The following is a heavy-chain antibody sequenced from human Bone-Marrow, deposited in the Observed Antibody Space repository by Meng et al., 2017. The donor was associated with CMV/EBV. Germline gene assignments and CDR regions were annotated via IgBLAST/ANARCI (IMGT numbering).Heavy chain of an antibody. Sequence: SCAVYGGSFSGYYWSWIRQPPGKGLEWIGEINHSGSTNYNPSPKSRVTISVDTSKNQFSLKLSSVTAADTAVYYCARDRNEIGWRASYYYGMDVWGQGTTVTVSS. J-gene: IGHJ6*02. V-gene: IGHV4-34*01. CDR2: INHSGST. CDR1: GGSFSGYY. D-gene: IGHD3-3*01. CDR3: ARDRNEIGWRASYYYGMDV.